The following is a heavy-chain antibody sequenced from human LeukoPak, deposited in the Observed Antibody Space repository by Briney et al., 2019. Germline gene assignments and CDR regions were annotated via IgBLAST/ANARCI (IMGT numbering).Heavy chain of an antibody. V-gene: IGHV3-23*01. D-gene: IGHD3-10*01. J-gene: IGHJ4*02. CDR1: GFTFSSYA. CDR2: ISGSGGST. CDR3: AKSMVRGVSLLDY. Sequence: PGGSLRLSCAASGFTFSSYATSWVRQAPGKGLEWVSAISGSGGSTYYADSVKGRFTISRDNSKNTLYLQMNSLRAEDTAVYYCAKSMVRGVSLLDYWGQGTLVTVSS.